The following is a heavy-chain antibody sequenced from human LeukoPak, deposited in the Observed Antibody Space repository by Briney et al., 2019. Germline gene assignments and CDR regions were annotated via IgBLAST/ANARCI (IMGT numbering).Heavy chain of an antibody. Sequence: PSGTLSLTFGVSGGPIRSSNWWSWVRQRPGKGVEWSGELYHSERTNYNPCLKSRVTISVCESKNQYSLKLSSVTAADTAVYYCARAPGYCSGGSCQRVLLYYYYGMDVWGKGTTVTVSS. CDR3: ARAPGYCSGGSCQRVLLYYYYGMDV. V-gene: IGHV4-4*02. J-gene: IGHJ6*04. CDR1: GGPIRSSNW. D-gene: IGHD2-15*01. CDR2: LYHSERT.